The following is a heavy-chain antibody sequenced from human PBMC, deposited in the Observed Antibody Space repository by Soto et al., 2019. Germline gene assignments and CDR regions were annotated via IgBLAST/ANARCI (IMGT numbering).Heavy chain of an antibody. CDR1: GYSFTSNW. D-gene: IGHD6-6*01. V-gene: IGHV5-51*01. CDR2: INPADSDI. J-gene: IGHJ3*02. CDR3: ARFRAPRRQLISMSFHI. Sequence: GESLKISCEASGYSFTSNWIGWVRQMPGKGLEWMGIINPADSDIKYSPSFQGRVTISADKSITTAFVQWGSLKASDSAIYYCARFRAPRRQLISMSFHIWGLGTLVTVSS.